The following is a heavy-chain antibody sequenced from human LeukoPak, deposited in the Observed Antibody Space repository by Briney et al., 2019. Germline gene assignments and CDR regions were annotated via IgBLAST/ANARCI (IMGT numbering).Heavy chain of an antibody. Sequence: GGSLKISCKTSGYSFTTYWIGWVRQMPGKGLEWVGIIYPGDSDTRYSPSFQGQVTISADRSISTAYLQWSSLKASDIGMYYCARQSQGGSSKWYYYWGQGTLVTVSS. CDR1: GYSFTTYW. CDR2: IYPGDSDT. D-gene: IGHD6-13*01. V-gene: IGHV5-51*01. J-gene: IGHJ4*02. CDR3: ARQSQGGSSKWYYY.